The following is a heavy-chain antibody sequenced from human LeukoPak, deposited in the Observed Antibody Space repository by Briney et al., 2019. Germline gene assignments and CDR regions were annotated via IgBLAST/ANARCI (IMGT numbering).Heavy chain of an antibody. CDR1: GDSISSYY. V-gene: IGHV4-59*01. Sequence: SETLSLTCTVSGDSISSYYWSWIRQPPGKRLEWIGYIYHSGSTNYNPSLKSRVTISADTSEYQFSLKLSSVTAADTAVYYCATGYSSTWYYFDYWGQGTLVTVSS. CDR3: ATGYSSTWYYFDY. D-gene: IGHD6-13*01. J-gene: IGHJ4*02. CDR2: IYHSGST.